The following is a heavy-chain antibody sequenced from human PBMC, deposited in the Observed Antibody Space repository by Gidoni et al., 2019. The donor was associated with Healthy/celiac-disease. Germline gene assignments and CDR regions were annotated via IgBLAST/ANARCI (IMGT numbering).Heavy chain of an antibody. Sequence: EVQLVESGGGLVKPGGSLRLSCAASGFTFSSYRMNWVCQAPGRGLEWVSSISSSSSYIYDADSVKGRFTISRDNAKNSLYLQMNSLRAEDTAVYYCASTRGVYCSSTSCFWDYYMDVWGKGTTVTVSS. D-gene: IGHD2-2*01. CDR3: ASTRGVYCSSTSCFWDYYMDV. CDR2: ISSSSSYI. J-gene: IGHJ6*03. CDR1: GFTFSSYR. V-gene: IGHV3-21*01.